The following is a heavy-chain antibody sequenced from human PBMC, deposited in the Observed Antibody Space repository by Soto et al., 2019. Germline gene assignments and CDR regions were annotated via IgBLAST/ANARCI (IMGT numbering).Heavy chain of an antibody. V-gene: IGHV1-69*13. CDR2: IIPIFGTA. CDR3: ASRITMIFYYYYYGMDV. CDR1: GGTFSSYA. Sequence: SVKVSCKASGGTFSSYAISWVRQAPGQGLEWMGGIIPIFGTANYAQKFQGRVTITADESTSTAYMELSSLRSEDTAVYYCASRITMIFYYYYYGMDVWGQGTTVTVSS. J-gene: IGHJ6*02. D-gene: IGHD3-22*01.